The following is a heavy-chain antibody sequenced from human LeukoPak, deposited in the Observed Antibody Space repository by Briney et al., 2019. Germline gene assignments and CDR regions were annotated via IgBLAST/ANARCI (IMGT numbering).Heavy chain of an antibody. CDR3: GSGSYYDYYYYYGMDV. D-gene: IGHD3-10*01. Sequence: GRSLRPSCPASASTVTSYAMSWVRQDPGKGLEWVSSIIGSGGSTYYADSVKGGFTISRDNSKNTLYMQMNSMRAEDTAVYYCGSGSYYDYYYYYGMDVWGQGTTVTVSS. CDR2: IIGSGGST. CDR1: ASTVTSYA. V-gene: IGHV3-23*01. J-gene: IGHJ6*02.